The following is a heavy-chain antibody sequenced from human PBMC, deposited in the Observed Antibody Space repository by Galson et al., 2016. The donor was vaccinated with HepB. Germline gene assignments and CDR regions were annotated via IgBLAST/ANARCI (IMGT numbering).Heavy chain of an antibody. CDR1: GFIVSSNY. V-gene: IGHV3-53*01. J-gene: IGHJ4*02. CDR2: LYASGKT. CDR3: TRGWIREYSSGNGGGNGGDH. D-gene: IGHD2-21*01. Sequence: SLRLSCAASGFIVSSNYMNWVRQAPGNGLEWVSVLYASGKTYYADSVKGRVTISRDNSKNILFLQMNSLRAEDTAVYYCTRGWIREYSSGNGGGNGGDHWGQGTLVTVSS.